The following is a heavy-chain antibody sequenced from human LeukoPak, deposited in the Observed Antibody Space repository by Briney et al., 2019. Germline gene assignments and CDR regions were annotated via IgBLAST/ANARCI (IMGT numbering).Heavy chain of an antibody. D-gene: IGHD2-8*02. V-gene: IGHV1-46*01. CDR2: INPSGGST. CDR1: GYTFTSYY. CDR3: ARDQQGGVIDY. J-gene: IGHJ4*02. Sequence: DSVKVSCKASGYTFTSYYMHWVRQAPGQGLEWMGIINPSGGSTSYAQKFQGRVTMTRDTSTSTVYMELSSLRTEDTAVYYCARDQQGGVIDYWGQGTLVTVSS.